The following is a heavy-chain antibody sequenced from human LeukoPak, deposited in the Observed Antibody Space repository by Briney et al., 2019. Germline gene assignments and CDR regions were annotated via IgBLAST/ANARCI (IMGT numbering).Heavy chain of an antibody. D-gene: IGHD6-19*01. CDR3: ARGLYSSGEFDY. J-gene: IGHJ4*02. CDR2: IYYSGST. CDR1: GGSISSYY. Sequence: PSETLSLTCTVSGGSISSYYWSWIRQPPGKGLEWIGYIYYSGSTNYNPSLKSRVTISVDTSKNQFSLKLSSVTAADTAVYYCARGLYSSGEFDYWGQGTLVTVSS. V-gene: IGHV4-59*08.